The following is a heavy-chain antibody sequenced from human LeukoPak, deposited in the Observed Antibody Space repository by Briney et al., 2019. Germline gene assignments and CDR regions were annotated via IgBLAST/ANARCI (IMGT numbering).Heavy chain of an antibody. D-gene: IGHD3-22*01. J-gene: IGHJ4*02. V-gene: IGHV1-18*01. Sequence: GASVKVSCKASGYTFTSYGISWVRQAPGQRLEWMVWMSPYNGNTNYAQKLQGRVTMTTDTSTSTAYMDLRSLRSDDTAVYYYARKLYDSSRYGQTYYFDYWGQGTLVTVSS. CDR2: MSPYNGNT. CDR1: GYTFTSYG. CDR3: ARKLYDSSRYGQTYYFDY.